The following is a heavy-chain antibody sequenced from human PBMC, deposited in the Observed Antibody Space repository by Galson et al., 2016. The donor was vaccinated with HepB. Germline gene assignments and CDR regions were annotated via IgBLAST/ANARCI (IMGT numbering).Heavy chain of an antibody. D-gene: IGHD3-16*01. V-gene: IGHV5-51*01. CDR2: TYPGDSHT. Sequence: QSGAEVKKPGESLRISCKGSGYSFTDYWIGWVRQMPGKGLEWMGITYPGDSHTRYSPSFQGQVTISADKSISTAYLQWGSLKASDTAIYYCARRLTHDSKIWDIDYWGQGTLVTVSS. CDR1: GYSFTDYW. CDR3: ARRLTHDSKIWDIDY. J-gene: IGHJ4*02.